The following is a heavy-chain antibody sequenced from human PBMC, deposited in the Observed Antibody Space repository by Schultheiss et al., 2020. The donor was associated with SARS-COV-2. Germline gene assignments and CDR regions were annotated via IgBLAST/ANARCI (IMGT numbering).Heavy chain of an antibody. Sequence: GGSLRLSCAASGFTFSSYWMHWVRQAPGKGLVWVSRINSDGSSTSYADSVKGRFTISRDNSKNTLYLQMNSLRAEDTAVYYCAKGAGRQRGFDYWGQGTLVTVSS. CDR3: AKGAGRQRGFDY. V-gene: IGHV3-74*01. D-gene: IGHD6-19*01. CDR1: GFTFSSYW. CDR2: INSDGSST. J-gene: IGHJ4*02.